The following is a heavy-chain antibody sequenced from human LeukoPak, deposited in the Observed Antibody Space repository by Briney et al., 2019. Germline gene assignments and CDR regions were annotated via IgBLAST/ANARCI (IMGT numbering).Heavy chain of an antibody. V-gene: IGHV1-69*05. Sequence: SSVKVSCKASGGTFSSYAISLVRQAPGQGLEWMGRIIPIFGTANYAQKFQGRVTITTDESTSTAYMELSSLRSEDTAVYYCASSVYSYGRIYFDYWGQGTLVTVSS. D-gene: IGHD5-18*01. CDR3: ASSVYSYGRIYFDY. J-gene: IGHJ4*02. CDR1: GGTFSSYA. CDR2: IIPIFGTA.